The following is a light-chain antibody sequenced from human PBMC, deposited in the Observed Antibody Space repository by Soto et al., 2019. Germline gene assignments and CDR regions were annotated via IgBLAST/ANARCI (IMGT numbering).Light chain of an antibody. CDR3: QQYEFQPYS. CDR2: KAS. Sequence: DIPLTQSPSPLSASVGDIVTITRRASKSISSWLAWYQQKPGEAPKILLYKASSIEAVVPSKFSDSGLGTNFTVTTSSLQPDVFATYYCQQYEFQPYSFGQGTKLAIK. J-gene: IGKJ2*01. V-gene: IGKV1-5*03. CDR1: KSISSW.